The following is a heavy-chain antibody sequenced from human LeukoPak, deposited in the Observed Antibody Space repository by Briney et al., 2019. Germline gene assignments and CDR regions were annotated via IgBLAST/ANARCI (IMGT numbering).Heavy chain of an antibody. CDR3: ARLGNAAVANPPH. D-gene: IGHD6-19*01. J-gene: IGHJ1*01. V-gene: IGHV4-59*08. Sequence: SETLSLTCTVSGGSISNYYWSWIRQPPGKGLEWIGYIYYSGSTNYNPSLKSRITISIDTSKNQFSLKLSSVTAADTAVYYCARLGNAAVANPPHWGQGTLVTVSS. CDR2: IYYSGST. CDR1: GGSISNYY.